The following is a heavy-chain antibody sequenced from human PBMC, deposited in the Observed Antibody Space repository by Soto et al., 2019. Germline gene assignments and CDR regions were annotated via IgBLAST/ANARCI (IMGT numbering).Heavy chain of an antibody. CDR2: IYYSGST. CDR3: ARAYGSGGSCYGFDYYYYGMDV. J-gene: IGHJ6*02. CDR1: GGSISSGGYY. D-gene: IGHD2-15*01. V-gene: IGHV4-31*03. Sequence: SETLSLTCTVSGGSISSGGYYWSWIRQHPGKGLEWIGYIYYSGSTYYNPSLKSRVTISVDTSKNQFSLKLSSVTAADTAVYYWARAYGSGGSCYGFDYYYYGMDVWGQGTTVTVSS.